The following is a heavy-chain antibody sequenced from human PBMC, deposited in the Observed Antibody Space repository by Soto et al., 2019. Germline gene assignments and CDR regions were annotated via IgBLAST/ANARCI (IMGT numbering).Heavy chain of an antibody. Sequence: QITLKESGPTLVKPTQTLTLTCTFSGFSLTTRGVGVGWIRQPPRKALECLALIYCDDDKRYSPSLQSRLSITKDTSKSQVVLTMTNVDPVDTATYYCAHIPNYYQYDWFDPWCHGTLVSVSS. J-gene: IGHJ5*02. V-gene: IGHV2-5*02. CDR2: IYCDDDK. CDR1: GFSLTTRGVG. CDR3: AHIPNYYQYDWFDP. D-gene: IGHD3-16*01.